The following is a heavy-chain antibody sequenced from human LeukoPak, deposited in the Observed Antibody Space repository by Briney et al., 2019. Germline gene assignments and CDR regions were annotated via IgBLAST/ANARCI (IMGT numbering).Heavy chain of an antibody. CDR1: GFTFSGYW. D-gene: IGHD3-16*01. CDR3: VRDLILTWTPGDDFDH. Sequence: SGRSLRLSCAASGFTFSGYWMHWVRQAPGKGLEWVSRINEGGSLISYADSVKGRFTISRENAKNTVYLQMDSLRAEDTAVYYCVRDLILTWTPGDDFDHWGQGTLVTVSS. CDR2: INEGGSLI. J-gene: IGHJ4*02. V-gene: IGHV3-74*01.